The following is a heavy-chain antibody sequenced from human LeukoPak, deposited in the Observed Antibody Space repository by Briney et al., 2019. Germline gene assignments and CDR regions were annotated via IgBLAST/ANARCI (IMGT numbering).Heavy chain of an antibody. CDR3: AKDRSDNRGLFDS. D-gene: IGHD1-14*01. CDR1: GGSISTKSYY. CDR2: INYSGSA. J-gene: IGHJ4*02. V-gene: IGHV4-39*07. Sequence: SETLSLTCTACGGSISTKSYYWGWIRQSPGKGLEWVGSINYSGSAYYNPSLKSRVTIPTDTSKHFSLTLPTVTAADTAGYYCAKDRSDNRGLFDSWLEGTLLTVSS.